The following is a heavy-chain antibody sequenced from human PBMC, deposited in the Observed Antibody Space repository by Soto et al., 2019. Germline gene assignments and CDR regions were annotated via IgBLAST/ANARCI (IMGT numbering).Heavy chain of an antibody. CDR1: GGTFSSYA. CDR2: IIPIFGTA. Sequence: ASGKVSCKGTGGTFSSYAISCVRQAPGQGLEWMGGIIPIFGTANYAQKFQGRVTITADESTSTAYMELSSLRSEDTAVYYCARDRVGATPYYYYGMDVWGQGTTVPGSS. D-gene: IGHD1-26*01. CDR3: ARDRVGATPYYYYGMDV. V-gene: IGHV1-69*13. J-gene: IGHJ6*02.